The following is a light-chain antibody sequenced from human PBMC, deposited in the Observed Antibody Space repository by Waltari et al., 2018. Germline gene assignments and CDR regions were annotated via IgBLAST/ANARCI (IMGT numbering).Light chain of an antibody. J-gene: IGKJ2*01. CDR1: QSVSSN. CDR3: QQYNNWPRT. CDR2: GAS. Sequence: EIVMTQSPATLSVSPGERATLSCSASQSVSSNLAWYQQKPGQAPRLLIYGASTRATGIPARFSGSGSGKEFTLTISSMQSEDFAVYYGQQYNNWPRTFGQGTKLEIK. V-gene: IGKV3-15*01.